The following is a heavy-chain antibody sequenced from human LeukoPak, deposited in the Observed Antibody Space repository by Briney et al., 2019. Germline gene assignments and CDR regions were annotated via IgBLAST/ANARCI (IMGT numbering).Heavy chain of an antibody. V-gene: IGHV1-2*02. Sequence: ASVKVSCKASGYTFTGYYMHWVRQAPGQGLEWMVWINPNSGGTNYAQKFQGRVTMTRDTSISTAYMELSRLRSDDTAVYYCARATYYYGSDFDYWGQGTLVTVSS. CDR2: INPNSGGT. J-gene: IGHJ4*02. CDR3: ARATYYYGSDFDY. D-gene: IGHD3-10*01. CDR1: GYTFTGYY.